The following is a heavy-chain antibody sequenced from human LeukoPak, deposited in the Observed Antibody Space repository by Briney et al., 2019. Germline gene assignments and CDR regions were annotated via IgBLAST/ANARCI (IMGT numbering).Heavy chain of an antibody. Sequence: PSETLSLTCTASGGSISSYYWSWIRQPPGKGLEWIGYIYYSGSTNYKPSLKSRVTISVDTSKNQFSLKLSSVTAADTAVYYCARSQGYRPDFDYWGQGTLVTVSS. J-gene: IGHJ4*02. CDR1: GGSISSYY. V-gene: IGHV4-59*08. D-gene: IGHD5-12*01. CDR2: IYYSGST. CDR3: ARSQGYRPDFDY.